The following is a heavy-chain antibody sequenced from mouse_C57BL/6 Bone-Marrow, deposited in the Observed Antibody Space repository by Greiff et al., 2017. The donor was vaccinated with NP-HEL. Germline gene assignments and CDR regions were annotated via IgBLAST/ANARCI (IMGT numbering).Heavy chain of an antibody. CDR2: INYDGSST. J-gene: IGHJ2*01. CDR1: GFTFSDYY. CDR3: ARDGLGGTLDY. V-gene: IGHV5-16*01. Sequence: EVKLVESEGGLVQPGSSMKLSCTASGFTFSDYYMAWVRQVPEKGLEWVANINYDGSSTYYLDSLKSRFIISRDNAKNILYLQMSSLKSEDTATYYCARDGLGGTLDYWGQGTTLTVSS. D-gene: IGHD3-1*01.